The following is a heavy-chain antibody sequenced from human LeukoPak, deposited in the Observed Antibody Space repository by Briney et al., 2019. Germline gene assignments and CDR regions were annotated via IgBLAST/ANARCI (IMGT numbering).Heavy chain of an antibody. CDR2: IYYSGST. CDR3: ARFSSGYYRHLDY. V-gene: IGHV4-59*01. Sequence: SETLSLTCTVSGGSMSSYYWSWLRQPPGKGLEWIGYIYYSGSTNYNPSLKSRVTISVDTSKNQFSLKLGSATAADTAVYYCARFSSGYYRHLDYWGQGTLVTVSS. J-gene: IGHJ4*02. D-gene: IGHD3-22*01. CDR1: GGSMSSYY.